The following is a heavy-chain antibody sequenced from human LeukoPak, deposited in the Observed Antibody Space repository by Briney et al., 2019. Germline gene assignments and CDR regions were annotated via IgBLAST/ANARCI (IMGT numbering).Heavy chain of an antibody. CDR2: IRPSGSDM. Sequence: GGSLRLSCAASGFTFSGFSLNWVRQAPGKGLEWISNIRPSGSDMYYAASVKGRFTISRDSATNSLYLHMNNLRVDDSAVYFCVRDFNWAFDSWGQGTLVTVSS. CDR1: GFTFSGFS. D-gene: IGHD7-27*01. CDR3: VRDFNWAFDS. J-gene: IGHJ4*02. V-gene: IGHV3-48*01.